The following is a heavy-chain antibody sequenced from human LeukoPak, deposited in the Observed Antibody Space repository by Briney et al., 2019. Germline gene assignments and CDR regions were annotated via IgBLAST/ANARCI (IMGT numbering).Heavy chain of an antibody. Sequence: PGGSLRLSCAASGFTFSSYWMSWVRQAPGKGLEWVAVISYDGNNKYYADSVKGRFTISRDNSKNTLYLQMNSLRAEDTAVYYCARDPGYSSGWSPDYWGQGTLVTVSS. J-gene: IGHJ4*02. CDR1: GFTFSSYW. CDR2: ISYDGNNK. D-gene: IGHD6-19*01. V-gene: IGHV3-30-3*01. CDR3: ARDPGYSSGWSPDY.